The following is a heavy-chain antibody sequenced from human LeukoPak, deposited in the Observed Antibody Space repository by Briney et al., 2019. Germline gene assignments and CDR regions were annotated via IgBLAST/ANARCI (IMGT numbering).Heavy chain of an antibody. V-gene: IGHV1-24*01. D-gene: IGHD2-2*02. CDR3: ATVSGVVVPAAIRAHCYYGMDV. Sequence: ASVKVSCKVSGYTLTELSMHWVRQAPGKGLEWMGGFDPEDGETIYAQKFQGRVTMTEDTSTDTAYMELSSLRSEDTAVYYCATVSGVVVPAAIRAHCYYGMDVWGQGTTVTVSS. J-gene: IGHJ6*02. CDR1: GYTLTELS. CDR2: FDPEDGET.